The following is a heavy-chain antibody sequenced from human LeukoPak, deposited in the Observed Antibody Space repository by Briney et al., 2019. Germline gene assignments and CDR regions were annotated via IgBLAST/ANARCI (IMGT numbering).Heavy chain of an antibody. Sequence: GGSLRLSCAASGFTFSSYSMNWVRQAPGKGLEWVSSISSSSSYIYYADSVKGRFTISRDNAKNSLYLQINSLRAEDTAVYYCARVLTQTTPKIVIRSNPKNNWFDPWGQGTLVTVSS. CDR3: ARVLTQTTPKIVIRSNPKNNWFDP. D-gene: IGHD3-16*02. CDR2: ISSSSSYI. CDR1: GFTFSSYS. J-gene: IGHJ5*02. V-gene: IGHV3-21*01.